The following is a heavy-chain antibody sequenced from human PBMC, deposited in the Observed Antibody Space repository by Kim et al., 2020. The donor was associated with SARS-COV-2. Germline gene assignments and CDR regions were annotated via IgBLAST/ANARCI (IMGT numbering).Heavy chain of an antibody. J-gene: IGHJ4*02. D-gene: IGHD5-12*01. Sequence: SETLSLTCTVSGGSISSGGYYWSWIRQHPGKGLEWIGYIYYSGSTYYNPSLKSRVTISVDTSKNQFSLKLSSVTAADTAVYYCARGSGWLRDGHYYFDYWGQGTLVTVSS. CDR3: ARGSGWLRDGHYYFDY. CDR1: GGSISSGGYY. CDR2: IYYSGST. V-gene: IGHV4-31*03.